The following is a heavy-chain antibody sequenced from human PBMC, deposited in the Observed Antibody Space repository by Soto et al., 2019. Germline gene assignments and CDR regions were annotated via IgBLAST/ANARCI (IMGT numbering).Heavy chain of an antibody. CDR3: AKTRGAMIYAISVYGMDV. V-gene: IGHV3-23*01. CDR2: ISGSADST. J-gene: IGHJ6*02. Sequence: EVQLLESGGGFIHPGGSLRLSCAASGFSFSSFAMNWVRQAPGKGLEWVSIISGSADSTFYADAVKGRFTISRDNSNSTLYLKINSLRAEDTAVYYCAKTRGAMIYAISVYGMDVWGQGTTVTVSS. D-gene: IGHD2-8*01. CDR1: GFSFSSFA.